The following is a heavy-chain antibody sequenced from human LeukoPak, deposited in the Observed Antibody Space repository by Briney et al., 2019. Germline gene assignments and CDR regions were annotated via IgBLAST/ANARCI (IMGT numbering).Heavy chain of an antibody. J-gene: IGHJ4*02. CDR1: GGSISSSSYY. V-gene: IGHV4-39*01. Sequence: PSETLSLTCTVSGGSISSSSYYWGWIRQPPGKGLEWIGSIYYSGSTYYNPSLKSRVTISVDTSKNQFSLKLSSVTAADTAVYYCARQPRTGIAARPADFDYWGQGTLVTVSS. CDR2: IYYSGST. D-gene: IGHD6-6*01. CDR3: ARQPRTGIAARPADFDY.